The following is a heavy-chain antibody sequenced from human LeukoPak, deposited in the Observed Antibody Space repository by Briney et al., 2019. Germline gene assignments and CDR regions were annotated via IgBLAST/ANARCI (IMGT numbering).Heavy chain of an antibody. CDR1: GFTLSSYA. D-gene: IGHD6-19*01. CDR3: AKGDSSGWFNWFDP. J-gene: IGHJ5*02. V-gene: IGHV3-23*01. CDR2: ISGSGGST. Sequence: PGGSLRLSCAASGFTLSSYAMSWVRQAPGKGLEWVSAISGSGGSTYYADSVKGRFTISRDNSKNTLYLQINNLRAEDTAVYYCAKGDSSGWFNWFDPWGQGTLVTVSS.